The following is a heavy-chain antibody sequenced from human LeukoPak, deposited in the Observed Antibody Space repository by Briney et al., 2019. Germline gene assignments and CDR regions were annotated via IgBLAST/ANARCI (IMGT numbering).Heavy chain of an antibody. CDR2: INHSGST. CDR3: ARGQSTRYGDYDFDY. V-gene: IGHV4-34*01. D-gene: IGHD4-17*01. J-gene: IGHJ4*02. CDR1: GGSISSYY. Sequence: PSETLSLTCTVSGGSISSYYWSWIRQPPGKGLEWIGEINHSGSTNYNPSLKSRVTISVDTSKNQFSLKLSSVTAADTAVYYCARGQSTRYGDYDFDYWGQGTLVTVSS.